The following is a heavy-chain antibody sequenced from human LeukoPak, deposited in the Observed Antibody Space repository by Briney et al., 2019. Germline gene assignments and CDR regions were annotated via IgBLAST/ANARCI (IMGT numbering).Heavy chain of an antibody. Sequence: GGSLRLSCAAYGFTFSSYSMNWVRQAPGKRLEWVSFISTSSSYIYYADSVKGRFTISRDNAKNSLYLEMNSLRAEDTALYYCAKDIVWRAAGASPFDYWGQGTLVTVSS. J-gene: IGHJ4*02. D-gene: IGHD6-13*01. CDR1: GFTFSSYS. V-gene: IGHV3-21*04. CDR3: AKDIVWRAAGASPFDY. CDR2: ISTSSSYI.